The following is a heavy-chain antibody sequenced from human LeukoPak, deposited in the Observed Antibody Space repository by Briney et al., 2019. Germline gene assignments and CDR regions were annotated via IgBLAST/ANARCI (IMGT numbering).Heavy chain of an antibody. Sequence: PSETLSLTCTVSGGSISSYYWSWIRQPPGKGLEWIGSIYYSGSTYYNPSLKSRVTISVDMSENQFSLKLSSVTAADTAVYFCARRVVAGPFDYWGQGTLVTVSS. CDR3: ARRVVAGPFDY. J-gene: IGHJ4*02. D-gene: IGHD6-19*01. CDR2: IYYSGST. V-gene: IGHV4-59*05. CDR1: GGSISSYY.